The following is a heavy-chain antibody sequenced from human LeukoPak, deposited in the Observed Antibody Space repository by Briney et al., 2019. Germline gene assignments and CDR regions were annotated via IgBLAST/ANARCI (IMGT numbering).Heavy chain of an antibody. Sequence: ASVKVSCKASGYTFTSYDINWVRQATGQGLEWMGWMNPNSDNTGYAQKFQGRVTMTRNTSISTAYMELSSLRSEDTAVYYCARGPQSSYYDFWSGYYPNYYMDVWGKGTTVTVSS. CDR2: MNPNSDNT. J-gene: IGHJ6*03. D-gene: IGHD3-3*01. CDR3: ARGPQSSYYDFWSGYYPNYYMDV. V-gene: IGHV1-8*01. CDR1: GYTFTSYD.